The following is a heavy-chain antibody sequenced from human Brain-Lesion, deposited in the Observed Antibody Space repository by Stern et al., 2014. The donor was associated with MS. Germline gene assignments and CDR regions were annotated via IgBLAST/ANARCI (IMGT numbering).Heavy chain of an antibody. J-gene: IGHJ6*02. CDR1: GYIFTGYY. Sequence: VQLEESGAEVKKPGASVKVSCKTSGYIFTGYYIHWGRQAPGQGLEWMAWINPNTGGTKDAQKFQGRVTMSRDTSISTAYVELSSLTSDDTAVYYCARDQRGITIFGVVTDYYYLGMDVWGQGTTVTVSS. V-gene: IGHV1-2*02. CDR2: INPNTGGT. CDR3: ARDQRGITIFGVVTDYYYLGMDV. D-gene: IGHD3-3*01.